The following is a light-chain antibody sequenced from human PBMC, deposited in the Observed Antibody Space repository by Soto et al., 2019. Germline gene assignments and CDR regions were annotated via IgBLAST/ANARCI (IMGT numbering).Light chain of an antibody. CDR2: GAS. CDR1: QSVSGSY. CDR3: QQYGSSPPNT. J-gene: IGKJ2*01. V-gene: IGKV3-20*01. Sequence: EILLTQSPGTLSLSPGEGATLSCRASQSVSGSYLAWYQQKPGQAPRLLIYGASRRATGIPDRFSGSGSGTDFTLTISRLEPEDFAVYYCQQYGSSPPNTFGQGTKLEIK.